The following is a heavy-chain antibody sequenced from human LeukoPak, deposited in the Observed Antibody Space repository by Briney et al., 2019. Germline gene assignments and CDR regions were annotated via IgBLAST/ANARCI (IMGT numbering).Heavy chain of an antibody. CDR3: VKMSGIAVTGTGDF. V-gene: IGHV3-23*01. CDR1: GFTFSSYA. J-gene: IGHJ4*02. D-gene: IGHD6-19*01. Sequence: GGSLRLSCAASGFTFSSYAMSWVRQAPGKGLEWVSGITIGGDTTYYTDSVKGRFTMSRDNSKNTLYLQMSSLRAEDTAVYYCVKMSGIAVTGTGDFWGQGTLVTVSS. CDR2: ITIGGDTT.